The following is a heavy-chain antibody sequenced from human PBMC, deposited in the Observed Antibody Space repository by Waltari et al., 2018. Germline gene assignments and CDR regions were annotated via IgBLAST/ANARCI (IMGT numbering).Heavy chain of an antibody. CDR2: IYYGGGT. CDR3: ARSSGGSSWANYFDY. CDR1: GGSISSSIHY. V-gene: IGHV4-39*07. Sequence: QLQLQESGPGLVKPSETLSLTCTVSGGSISSSIHYWGWIRQPPGKGLAWIGRIYYGGGTYFTPSLKIRVTMSVDTSKNQFSLKLSSVTAADTAVYYCARSSGGSSWANYFDYWGQGTLVTVSS. J-gene: IGHJ4*02. D-gene: IGHD6-13*01.